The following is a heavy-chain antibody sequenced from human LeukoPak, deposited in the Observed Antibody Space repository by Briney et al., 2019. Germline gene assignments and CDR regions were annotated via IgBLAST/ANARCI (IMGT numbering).Heavy chain of an antibody. CDR3: AKAQAPTGRNLFDP. D-gene: IGHD1-1*01. V-gene: IGHV3-23*01. CDR2: ISDYT. Sequence: GGSLRLSCAASGFTFRSFAMSWVRQAPGKGLEWVSAISDYTYYADSVKGRFTISRDNSKNTLYLQMDSLRTEDTAISYCAKAQAPTGRNLFDPWGQGTLVTVSS. J-gene: IGHJ5*02. CDR1: GFTFRSFA.